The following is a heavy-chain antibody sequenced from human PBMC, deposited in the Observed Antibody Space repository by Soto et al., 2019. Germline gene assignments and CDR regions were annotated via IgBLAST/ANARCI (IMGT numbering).Heavy chain of an antibody. CDR2: IYHSGST. Sequence: TLSLTCAVSSGSISSSNWWSWVRQPPGKGLEWIGEIYHSGSTNYNPSLKSRVTISVDKSKNQFSLKLSSVTAADTTVYYCARTTYYYGSGSSIKPFDYWGQGTLVTVS. CDR1: SGSISSSNW. V-gene: IGHV4-4*02. J-gene: IGHJ4*02. CDR3: ARTTYYYGSGSSIKPFDY. D-gene: IGHD3-10*01.